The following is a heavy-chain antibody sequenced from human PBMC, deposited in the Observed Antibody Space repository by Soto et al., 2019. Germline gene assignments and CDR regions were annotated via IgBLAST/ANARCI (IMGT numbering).Heavy chain of an antibody. CDR1: GGSISSSSYY. Sequence: PSETLSLTCTVSGGSISSSSYYWGWIRQPPGKGLEWIGSIYYSGSTYYNPSLKSRVTISVDTSKNQFSLKLSSVTAADTAVYYCARLGGYPYYGMDVWGQGTTGTVS. V-gene: IGHV4-39*01. CDR3: ARLGGYPYYGMDV. CDR2: IYYSGST. D-gene: IGHD1-26*01. J-gene: IGHJ6*02.